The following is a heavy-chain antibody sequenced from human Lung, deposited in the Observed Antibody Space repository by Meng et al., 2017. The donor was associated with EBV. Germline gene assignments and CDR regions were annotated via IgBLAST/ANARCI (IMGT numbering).Heavy chain of an antibody. V-gene: IGHV4-61*08. CDR1: GGSVSSGGYY. J-gene: IGHJ4*02. CDR3: ARDSDSAYSLGY. Sequence: VPQQRWGAGLLKPSETLSPPCTVSGGSVSSGGYYWSWIRQPPGKGLEWIGYIYYSGSTNFNPSLKSRVTISVDTSKNQFSLKLSSVTAADTAVYYRARDSDSAYSLGYWGQGTLVTVSS. D-gene: IGHD2-21*01. CDR2: IYYSGST.